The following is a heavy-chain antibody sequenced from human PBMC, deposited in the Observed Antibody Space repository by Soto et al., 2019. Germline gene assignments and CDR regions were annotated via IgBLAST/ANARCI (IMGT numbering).Heavy chain of an antibody. V-gene: IGHV1-2*02. CDR1: GYTFTDFY. D-gene: IGHD3-10*02. J-gene: IGHJ4*02. Sequence: ASVKVSCKASGYTFTDFYIHWVRQAPGQGLEWMAWISPYSGGSNYAQRFQGSVTVTRDTSISTAYMELIRLTSDDTAIYFCARSPTTMLQPLGYWGQGTLVTVSS. CDR3: ARSPTTMLQPLGY. CDR2: ISPYSGGS.